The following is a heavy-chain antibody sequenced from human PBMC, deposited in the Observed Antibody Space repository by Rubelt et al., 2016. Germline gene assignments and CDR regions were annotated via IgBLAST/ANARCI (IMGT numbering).Heavy chain of an antibody. V-gene: IGHV3-53*01. CDR3: ARVDYYFDAFDI. J-gene: IGHJ3*02. CDR2: IYSGGST. D-gene: IGHD2/OR15-2a*01. CDR1: GFTVSSNY. Sequence: EVQLVESGGGLIQPGGSLRLSCAASGFTVSSNYMSWVRQAPGKGLEWVSVIYSGGSTYYPASVKGRFTISGDNSKNSLYLQMNSLRAEDTAVYYCARVDYYFDAFDIWGQGTMVTVSS.